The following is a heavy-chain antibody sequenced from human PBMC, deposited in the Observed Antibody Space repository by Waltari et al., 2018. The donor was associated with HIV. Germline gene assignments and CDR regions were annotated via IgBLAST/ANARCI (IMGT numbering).Heavy chain of an antibody. V-gene: IGHV1-69*01. CDR3: ARGAIAVAGTRANWFDP. CDR1: GGTFISHA. Sequence: QVQLVQSGAEVKKPGSSVKVSCKASGGTFISHAISWVRQAPGQGLEWMGGIIPIFGTANYAQKFQGRVTITADESTSTAYMELSSLRSEDTAVYYCARGAIAVAGTRANWFDPWGQGTLVTVSS. J-gene: IGHJ5*02. D-gene: IGHD6-19*01. CDR2: IIPIFGTA.